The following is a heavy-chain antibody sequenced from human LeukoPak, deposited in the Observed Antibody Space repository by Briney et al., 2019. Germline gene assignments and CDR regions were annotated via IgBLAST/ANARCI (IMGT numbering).Heavy chain of an antibody. V-gene: IGHV4-59*12. CDR1: GGSFSSYY. CDR2: IYYSGST. J-gene: IGHJ4*02. Sequence: SETLSLTCTVSGGSFSSYYWSWIRQPPGKGLEWIGYIYYSGSTYYNPSLKSRVTISVDTSKNQFSLKLSSVTAADTAVYYCARDHGFLEWLLLPPTEWGQGTLVTVSS. CDR3: ARDHGFLEWLLLPPTE. D-gene: IGHD3-3*01.